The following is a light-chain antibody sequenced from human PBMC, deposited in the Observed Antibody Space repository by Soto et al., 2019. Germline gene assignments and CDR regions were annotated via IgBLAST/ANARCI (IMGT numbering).Light chain of an antibody. CDR1: QSISSD. J-gene: IGKJ4*01. CDR3: QQRSSTLLT. V-gene: IGKV1-39*01. Sequence: DIQMTQSPSSLSASVGDRVTITCRASQSISSDLTCDQHKPGKAPKLLIYAASSLQGGVPSRFSGSGSGTDFPLTISSLQREDCAIYYCQQRSSTLLTFGGGNKVEI. CDR2: AAS.